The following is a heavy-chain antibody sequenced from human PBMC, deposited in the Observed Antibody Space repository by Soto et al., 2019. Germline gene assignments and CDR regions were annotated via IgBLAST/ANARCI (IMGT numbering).Heavy chain of an antibody. V-gene: IGHV5-51*01. Sequence: GESLKISCKGFGYTFTNYWIGWVRQMPGKGPEWMGIIYPGDSDTKYNPSFQGQVTISADKSITTTYLQWGSLKASDTAIYYCAASIFYYGMDVWGQGTTVTVSS. J-gene: IGHJ6*02. CDR3: AASIFYYGMDV. CDR1: GYTFTNYW. CDR2: IYPGDSDT.